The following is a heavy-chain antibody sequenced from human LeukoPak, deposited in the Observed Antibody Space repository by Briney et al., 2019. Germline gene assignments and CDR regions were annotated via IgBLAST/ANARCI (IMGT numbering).Heavy chain of an antibody. CDR2: IHNSGGT. Sequence: SETLSLTCTVSGGSVRSYHWSWIRQSPGEGLEWIAYIHNSGGTRYNPPLQSRVTISVDTSKNQFSLKLRSVTAADTAVYYCVRDWEGFNFDIWGQGTMVTVSS. J-gene: IGHJ3*02. CDR3: VRDWEGFNFDI. CDR1: GGSVRSYH. V-gene: IGHV4-59*02. D-gene: IGHD1-26*01.